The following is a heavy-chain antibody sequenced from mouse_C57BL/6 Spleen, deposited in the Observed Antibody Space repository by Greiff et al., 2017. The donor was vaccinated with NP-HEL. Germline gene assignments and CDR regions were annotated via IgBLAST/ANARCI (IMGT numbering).Heavy chain of an antibody. D-gene: IGHD2-2*01. CDR3: ARSAYGYEGFAY. J-gene: IGHJ3*01. V-gene: IGHV1-76*01. Sequence: VQLQESGAELVRPGASVKLSCKASGYTFTDYYINWVKQRPGQGLEWIARIYPGSGNTYYNEKFKGKATLTAEKSSSTAYMQLSSLTSEDSAVYFCARSAYGYEGFAYWGQGTLVSVSA. CDR1: GYTFTDYY. CDR2: IYPGSGNT.